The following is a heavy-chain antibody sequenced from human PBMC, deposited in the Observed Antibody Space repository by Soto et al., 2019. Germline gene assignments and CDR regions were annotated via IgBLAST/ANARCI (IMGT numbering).Heavy chain of an antibody. D-gene: IGHD3-10*01. CDR3: ARCHYQLFRVDH. Sequence: FTDYSIQWMRQAPGQRPEWVGWINIGTGVTQISQRFQGRVNLSRDTSATTAYMELDSLRCEDTAVYYCARCHYQLFRVDHWGQGTLVTVSS. V-gene: IGHV1-3*04. CDR1: FTDYS. CDR2: INIGTGVT. J-gene: IGHJ4*01.